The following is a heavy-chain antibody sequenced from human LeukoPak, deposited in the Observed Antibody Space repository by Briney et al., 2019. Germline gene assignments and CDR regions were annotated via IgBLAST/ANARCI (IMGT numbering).Heavy chain of an antibody. CDR3: ARYYVDTAMAIDY. J-gene: IGHJ4*02. D-gene: IGHD5-18*01. Sequence: GGSLRLSCAAFGFTFDDYAMHWVRQAPGKGLEWVSGISWNGGSIGYADSVKGRFTISRDSAKNSLYLQMNSLRAEDTAVYYCARYYVDTAMAIDYWGQGTLVTVSS. CDR1: GFTFDDYA. V-gene: IGHV3-9*01. CDR2: ISWNGGSI.